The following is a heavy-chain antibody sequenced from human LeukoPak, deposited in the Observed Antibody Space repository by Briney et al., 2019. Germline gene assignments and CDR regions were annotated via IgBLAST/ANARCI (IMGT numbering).Heavy chain of an antibody. CDR2: ISGSGGSA. CDR1: GFTFGSNY. J-gene: IGHJ3*02. CDR3: AKSNAFDI. Sequence: PGGSLRLSCAASGFTFGSNYMSWVRQAPGKGLEWVSAISGSGGSAYYADSVKGRFTISRDNSKNTLYLQMNSLRAEDTAVYYCAKSNAFDIWGQGTMVTVSS. V-gene: IGHV3-23*01.